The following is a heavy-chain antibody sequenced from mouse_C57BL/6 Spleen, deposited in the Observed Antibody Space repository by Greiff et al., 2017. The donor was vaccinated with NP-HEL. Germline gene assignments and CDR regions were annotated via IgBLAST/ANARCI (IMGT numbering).Heavy chain of an antibody. CDR3: ARSTLDYYGSSYGY. CDR1: GYTFTSYW. V-gene: IGHV1-53*01. CDR2: INPSNGGT. D-gene: IGHD1-1*01. J-gene: IGHJ2*01. Sequence: VQLQQSGTELVKPGASVKLSCKASGYTFTSYWMYWVKQRPGQGLEWIGNINPSNGGTNYNEKFKSKATLTVDKSSSTAYMQLSSLTSEDSAVYYCARSTLDYYGSSYGYWGQGTTLTVSS.